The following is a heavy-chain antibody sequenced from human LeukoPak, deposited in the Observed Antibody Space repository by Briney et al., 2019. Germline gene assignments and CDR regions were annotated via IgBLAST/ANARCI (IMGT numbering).Heavy chain of an antibody. D-gene: IGHD3-22*01. CDR3: AIMHGYYDGSGYWVQ. V-gene: IGHV3-23*01. CDR1: GFTFGSYA. J-gene: IGHJ4*02. Sequence: GGSLRLSCADSGFTFGSYAMSWVRQAPGKGLEWVSFISPSGDRTSNADSVEGRFTISRDNPRNTLYLQMNSLRDEDTAVYYCAIMHGYYDGSGYWVQWGQGTLVTVSS. CDR2: ISPSGDRT.